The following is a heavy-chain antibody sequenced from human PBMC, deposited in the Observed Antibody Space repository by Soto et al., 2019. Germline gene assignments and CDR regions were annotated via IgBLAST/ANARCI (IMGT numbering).Heavy chain of an antibody. CDR3: ARSRRVRIAAADYFDY. CDR2: IIPIFGTA. CDR1: GGTFSSYA. J-gene: IGHJ4*02. V-gene: IGHV1-69*13. D-gene: IGHD6-13*01. Sequence: SVKVSCKASGGTFSSYAISWVRQAPGQGLEWMGGIIPIFGTANYAQKFQGRVTITADESTSTAYMELSSLGSEDTAVYYCARSRRVRIAAADYFDYWGQGTLVTVSS.